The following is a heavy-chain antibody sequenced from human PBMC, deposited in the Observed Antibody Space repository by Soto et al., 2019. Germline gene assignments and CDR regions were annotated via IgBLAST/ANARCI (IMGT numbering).Heavy chain of an antibody. CDR3: ARYCNNATCYRWFDP. CDR1: GGSISSYY. J-gene: IGHJ5*02. Sequence: LSLTCTVSGGSISSYYWSWIRQPAGKGLEWIGRMYPSGSTNYNPSLKSRVTMSVDTSKNQFSLKLNSVTAADTAVYYCARYCNNATCYRWFDPWGQGTLVTVS. D-gene: IGHD2-2*01. V-gene: IGHV4-4*07. CDR2: MYPSGST.